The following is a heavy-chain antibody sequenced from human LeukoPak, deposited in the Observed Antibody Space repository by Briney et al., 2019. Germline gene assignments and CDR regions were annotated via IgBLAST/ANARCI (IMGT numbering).Heavy chain of an antibody. CDR1: GFTVSSNY. CDR3: ARDQGHYYYCGMDV. Sequence: GGSLRLSCAASGFTVSSNYMSWVRQAPGKGLEWVSVIYSGGSTYYADSVKGRFTISRDNSKNTLYLQMNSLRAEDTAVYYCARDQGHYYYCGMDVWGQGTTVTVSS. V-gene: IGHV3-66*01. J-gene: IGHJ6*02. CDR2: IYSGGST.